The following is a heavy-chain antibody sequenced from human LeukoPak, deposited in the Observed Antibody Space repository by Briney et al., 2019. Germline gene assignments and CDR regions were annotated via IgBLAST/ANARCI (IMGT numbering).Heavy chain of an antibody. Sequence: GGSLRLSCAASGFTVSTYYMNWVRQAPGKGLEWVSIIYSGVTTCYAGSVKGRFTISRDTSKNPVSLQMNSLRAEETAVSFCARVGDHFHWNLDLWGRGTLVTV. CDR1: GFTVSTYY. V-gene: IGHV3-53*01. D-gene: IGHD3-3*02. CDR2: IYSGVTT. J-gene: IGHJ2*01. CDR3: ARVGDHFHWNLDL.